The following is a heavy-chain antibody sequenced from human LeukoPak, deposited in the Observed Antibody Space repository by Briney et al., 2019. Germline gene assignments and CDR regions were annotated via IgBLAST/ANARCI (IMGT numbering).Heavy chain of an antibody. D-gene: IGHD3-10*01. V-gene: IGHV3-7*01. Sequence: GGSLRLSCAASGFTFSSYWMSWVRQAPGKGLEWVANIKQDGSEKYYVDSVKGRFTISRDNAKNSLYLQMNSLRAEDTAVYYCARGLGAYYYGSGGSDFDSWGQGTLATVSS. CDR2: IKQDGSEK. CDR3: ARGLGAYYYGSGGSDFDS. CDR1: GFTFSSYW. J-gene: IGHJ4*02.